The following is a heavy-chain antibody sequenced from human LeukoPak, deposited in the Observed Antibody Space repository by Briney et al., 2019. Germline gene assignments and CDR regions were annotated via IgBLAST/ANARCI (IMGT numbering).Heavy chain of an antibody. Sequence: GGSLTLSCAASGFTFSSYAIHWVRQAPGKGPEWVAVISYDGRDKHHADSVKGRFTISRDNSKNTLYPQMDNLRPEDTAVYFCAKDRVQIATYYFDYRGQGTLVTVSS. CDR3: AKDRVQIATYYFDY. CDR1: GFTFSSYA. J-gene: IGHJ4*02. V-gene: IGHV3-30*04. CDR2: ISYDGRDK. D-gene: IGHD2/OR15-2a*01.